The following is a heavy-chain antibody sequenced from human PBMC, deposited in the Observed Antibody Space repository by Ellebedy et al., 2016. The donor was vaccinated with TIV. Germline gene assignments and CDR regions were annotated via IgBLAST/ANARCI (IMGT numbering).Heavy chain of an antibody. Sequence: AASVKVSCKASGYTFTSYYMHWVRQPPGQGLEWMGIINPSGGSTSYAQKFTGRVTMTRDTSTSTVYMELSSLRSEDTAVYYCARDHCSSTSCPQGFFDYWGQGTLVIVSS. CDR1: GYTFTSYY. D-gene: IGHD2-2*01. V-gene: IGHV1-46*01. J-gene: IGHJ4*02. CDR3: ARDHCSSTSCPQGFFDY. CDR2: INPSGGST.